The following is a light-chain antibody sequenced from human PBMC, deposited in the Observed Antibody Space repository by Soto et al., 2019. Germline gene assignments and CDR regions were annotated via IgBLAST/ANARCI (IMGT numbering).Light chain of an antibody. J-gene: IGKJ2*01. V-gene: IGKV1-39*01. CDR1: QSISSY. Sequence: DIQMTQSPSSLSASVGDRVTVTCRASQSISSYLNWYQQKPGKAPKLLIYAASSLQGRVPSRFSGSGSGTDFTLTISSLQPEDFATYYCQQTYSTAQTFGQGTKLEIK. CDR3: QQTYSTAQT. CDR2: AAS.